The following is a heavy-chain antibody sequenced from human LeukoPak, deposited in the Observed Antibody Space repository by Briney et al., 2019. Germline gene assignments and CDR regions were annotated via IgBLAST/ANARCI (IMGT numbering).Heavy chain of an antibody. D-gene: IGHD3-22*01. CDR1: GGSISSSSYY. J-gene: IGHJ4*02. CDR2: IYYSGST. Sequence: SETLSLTCTVSGGSISSSSYYWGWIRQPPGKGLEWIGSIYYSGSTYYNPSLKSRVTISVDTSKNQFSLKLSSVTAADTAVYYCARGGAIVVAIPGYFDYWGQGTLVTVSS. CDR3: ARGGAIVVAIPGYFDY. V-gene: IGHV4-39*01.